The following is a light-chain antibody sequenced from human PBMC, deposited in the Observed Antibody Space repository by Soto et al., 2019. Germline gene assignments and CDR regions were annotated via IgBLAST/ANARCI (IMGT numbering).Light chain of an antibody. J-gene: IGKJ1*01. CDR2: DVS. Sequence: EIVLTQSPATLSLSPGERTTLSCRASQSVSTYLAWYQQKPGQAPRLLISDVSKRATGIPARFSGSGSGTDFTLTIGSLEPEDLAVYYCQQRGNWPWTFGQGTKVEIK. CDR3: QQRGNWPWT. V-gene: IGKV3-11*01. CDR1: QSVSTY.